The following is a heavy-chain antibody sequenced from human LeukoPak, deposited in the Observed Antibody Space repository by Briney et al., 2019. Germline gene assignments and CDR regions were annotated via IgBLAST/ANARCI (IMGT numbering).Heavy chain of an antibody. CDR2: INSDGSST. Sequence: GGSLRLSCGASGFTFSSHWMSWVRHAPGKGLVWVSRINSDGSSTTYADSVKGRFTISRDNAKNILYLQMNSLRAEDTAVYYCARRPYCSGGSCYRGSYDNWFDSWGQGTLVTVSS. V-gene: IGHV3-74*01. J-gene: IGHJ5*01. D-gene: IGHD2-15*01. CDR1: GFTFSSHW. CDR3: ARRPYCSGGSCYRGSYDNWFDS.